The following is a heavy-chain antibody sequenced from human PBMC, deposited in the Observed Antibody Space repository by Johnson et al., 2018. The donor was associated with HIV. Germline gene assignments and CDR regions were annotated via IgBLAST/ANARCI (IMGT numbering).Heavy chain of an antibody. V-gene: IGHV3-9*01. CDR3: AKVGIEGPTSLLRAFEM. J-gene: IGHJ3*02. D-gene: IGHD1-26*01. Sequence: VQLVESGGGLVQPGRSLRLSCAASGFTFDDYAMHWVRQAPGKGLEWVSGISWNSGSIDYGDSVKGRFTISRDNSKNTLYLQMNSLRAEDTAVFYCAKVGIEGPTSLLRAFEMWGQGTMVTVSS. CDR1: GFTFDDYA. CDR2: ISWNSGSI.